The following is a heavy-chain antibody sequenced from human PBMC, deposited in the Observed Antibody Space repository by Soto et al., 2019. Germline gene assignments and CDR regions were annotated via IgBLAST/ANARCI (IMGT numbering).Heavy chain of an antibody. D-gene: IGHD2-8*01. CDR2: ITPFNGNT. V-gene: IGHV1-45*02. CDR1: GYTFTYRY. J-gene: IGHJ6*03. CDR3: ASNNGVADNHYYMDV. Sequence: GASVKVSCKASGYTFTYRYLHWVRQAPGQALEWMGWITPFNGNTNYAQKFQDRVTITRDRSMSTAYMELSSLRSEDTAMYYCASNNGVADNHYYMDVWGKGTTVTVSS.